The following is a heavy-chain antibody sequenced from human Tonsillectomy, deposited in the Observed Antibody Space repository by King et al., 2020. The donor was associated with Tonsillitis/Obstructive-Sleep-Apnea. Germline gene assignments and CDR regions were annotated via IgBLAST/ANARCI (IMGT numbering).Heavy chain of an antibody. Sequence: VQLVESGGVVVQPGGSLRLSCAASGFTFDDYTMHWVRQAPGKGLEWVSLISWDGGSTYYADSVKGRFTISRDNSKNSLYLQMNSLRTEDTALYYCAKDMLAEDSNTIYYYMVVWGKGTTVTVSS. V-gene: IGHV3-43*01. CDR2: ISWDGGST. CDR1: GFTFDDYT. J-gene: IGHJ6*03. CDR3: AKDMLAEDSNTIYYYMVV. D-gene: IGHD4-11*01.